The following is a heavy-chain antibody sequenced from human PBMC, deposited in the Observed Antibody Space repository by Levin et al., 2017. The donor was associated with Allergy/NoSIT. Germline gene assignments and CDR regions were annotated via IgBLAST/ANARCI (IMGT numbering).Heavy chain of an antibody. CDR1: GGSITTDY. CDR3: AKGPGGWSDP. J-gene: IGHJ5*02. CDR2: VFFSGTA. Sequence: NPSETLSLTCNVSGGSITTDYWTWIRQPPGKGLEWIGHVFFSGTANYNPSLKSRVTISVGMSKKEFSLKLTSVTAADTAVYYCAKGPGGWSDPWGQGTLVTVSS. V-gene: IGHV4-59*01. D-gene: IGHD2-15*01.